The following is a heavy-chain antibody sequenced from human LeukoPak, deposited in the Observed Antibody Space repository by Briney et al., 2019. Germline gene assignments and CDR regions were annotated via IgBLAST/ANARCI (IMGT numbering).Heavy chain of an antibody. CDR2: IYYSGST. J-gene: IGHJ6*03. CDR1: GGSISSGGYY. V-gene: IGHV4-31*03. Sequence: PSETLSLTCTVSGGSISSGGYYWSWIRQHPGKGLEWIGYIYYSGSTYYNPSLKSRVTISVDTSKNQFSLKLSSVTAADTAVYYCASGPGNGDYVPYYYYYYMDVWGKGTTVTVSS. CDR3: ASGPGNGDYVPYYYYYYMDV. D-gene: IGHD4-17*01.